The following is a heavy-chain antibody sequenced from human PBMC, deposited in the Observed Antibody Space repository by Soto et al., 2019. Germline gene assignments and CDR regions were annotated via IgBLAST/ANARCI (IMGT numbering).Heavy chain of an antibody. CDR3: ARYYDY. V-gene: IGHV3-30-3*01. CDR2: ISYDGSNK. CDR1: GFTFSSYA. Sequence: PGGSLRLSCAASGFTFSSYAMHWVRQAPGKGLEWVAVISYDGSNKYYADSVKGRFTISRDNSKNTLYLQMNSLRAEDTAVYYCARYYDYWGQGTLVTVS. J-gene: IGHJ4*02.